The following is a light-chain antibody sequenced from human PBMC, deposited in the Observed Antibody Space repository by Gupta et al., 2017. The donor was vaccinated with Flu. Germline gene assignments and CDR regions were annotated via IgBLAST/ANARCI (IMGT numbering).Light chain of an antibody. CDR3: CSYAGSSPSYV. J-gene: IGLJ1*01. Sequence: QSALTQPAPVSGSPGQSITISCTGTSSDVGSYNLVSWYQQHPGKAPKLIIYKGSKRPSGVSNRFSGSKSGSTASLTIAGLQAEDEAEYYCCSYAGSSPSYVFGTGTKVTVL. CDR2: KGS. V-gene: IGLV2-23*01. CDR1: SSDVGSYNL.